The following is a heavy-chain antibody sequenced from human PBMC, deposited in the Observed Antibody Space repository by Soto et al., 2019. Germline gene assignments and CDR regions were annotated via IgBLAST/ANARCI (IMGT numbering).Heavy chain of an antibody. D-gene: IGHD3-22*01. Sequence: EVQLVESGGGLVQPGGSLRLSCAASGFTFSSYWMSWVRHSPEKGLEWVANIKEDGSDKYYLDSVKGRFTISRDNAKNTLYLQLNSLRAEDTAVYHCARVGRYDSHVVFPTDYWGQGTLVTVSS. CDR2: IKEDGSDK. CDR3: ARVGRYDSHVVFPTDY. CDR1: GFTFSSYW. J-gene: IGHJ4*02. V-gene: IGHV3-7*04.